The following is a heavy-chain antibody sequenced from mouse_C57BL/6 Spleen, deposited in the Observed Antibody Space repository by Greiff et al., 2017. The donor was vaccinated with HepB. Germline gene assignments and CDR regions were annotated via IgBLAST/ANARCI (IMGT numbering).Heavy chain of an antibody. CDR2: ISSGSSTI. CDR3: ARPYDYDGPWFAY. J-gene: IGHJ3*01. D-gene: IGHD2-4*01. Sequence: EVQLVESGGGLVKPGGSLKLSCAASGFTFSDYGMHWVRQAPEKGLEWVAYISSGSSTIYYADTVKGRFTISRDNAKNTLFLQMTSLRSEDTAMYYCARPYDYDGPWFAYWGQGTLVTVSA. CDR1: GFTFSDYG. V-gene: IGHV5-17*01.